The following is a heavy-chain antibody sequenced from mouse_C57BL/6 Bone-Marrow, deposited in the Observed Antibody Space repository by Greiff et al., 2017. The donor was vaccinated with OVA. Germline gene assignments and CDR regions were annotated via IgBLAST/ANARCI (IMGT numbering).Heavy chain of an antibody. CDR3: ARHYGSRWYFDV. CDR2: INPNNGGT. Sequence: EVQLQQSGPELVKPGASVKISCKASGYTFTDYYMNWVKQSHGKSLEWIGDINPNNGGTSYNQKFKGKATLTVDKSSSTAYMELRSLTSEDSAVYYCARHYGSRWYFDVWGTGTTVTVSS. D-gene: IGHD1-1*01. V-gene: IGHV1-26*01. J-gene: IGHJ1*03. CDR1: GYTFTDYY.